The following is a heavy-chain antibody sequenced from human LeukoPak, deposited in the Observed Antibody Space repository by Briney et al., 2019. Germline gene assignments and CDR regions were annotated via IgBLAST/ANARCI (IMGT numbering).Heavy chain of an antibody. J-gene: IGHJ4*02. V-gene: IGHV3-23*01. Sequence: PGGSLRLSCAASGFTFSSYAMSWVRQAPGKGLEWVSGITSSGGRTYYAESVRGRFTISRDNSKNTLYLQMNSLRAEDTAVYYCATRPPSEVYLGVFDYWGQGTLVTVSS. CDR1: GFTFSSYA. CDR2: ITSSGGRT. CDR3: ATRPPSEVYLGVFDY. D-gene: IGHD6-6*01.